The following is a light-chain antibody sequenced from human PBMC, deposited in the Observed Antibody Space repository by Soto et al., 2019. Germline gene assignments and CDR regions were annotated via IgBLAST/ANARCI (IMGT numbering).Light chain of an antibody. CDR3: QQYGGSPGCT. Sequence: EIVLTQSPGTLSLSPGERATLSCRASQSVSSSYLAWYQQKPGQAPRLLIYGASSRATGIPDRFSGSGSGTDFTLTISRLEPEDFAVYYCQQYGGSPGCTFDQGTKLEIK. V-gene: IGKV3-20*01. CDR2: GAS. CDR1: QSVSSSY. J-gene: IGKJ2*02.